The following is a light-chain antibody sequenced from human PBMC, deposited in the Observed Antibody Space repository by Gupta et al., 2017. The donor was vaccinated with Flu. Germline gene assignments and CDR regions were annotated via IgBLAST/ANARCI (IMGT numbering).Light chain of an antibody. CDR2: GAS. J-gene: IGKJ1*01. V-gene: IGKV3-15*01. CDR3: QQYNNWPPRWT. Sequence: ERVMTQSPATLSVSPGERATLSCRASQSVSSNLAWYQHKPGQAPRLLIYGASTRATGIPARFSGSGSGTEFTLTISSLQSEDFAVYYCQQYNNWPPRWTFGQGTKVEIK. CDR1: QSVSSN.